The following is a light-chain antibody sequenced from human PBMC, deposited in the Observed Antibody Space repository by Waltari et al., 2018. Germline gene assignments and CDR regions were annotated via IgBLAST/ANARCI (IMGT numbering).Light chain of an antibody. Sequence: DIVMTQSPATLSVSPGVRATLSCRASLSVSSNLAWYQQKLGQAPRLLIYGASTRATGIPARFSGSGSGTEFTLTISSLQSEDFALYYCQQYNNWPRTFGQGTKVEIK. J-gene: IGKJ1*01. CDR3: QQYNNWPRT. V-gene: IGKV3-15*01. CDR1: LSVSSN. CDR2: GAS.